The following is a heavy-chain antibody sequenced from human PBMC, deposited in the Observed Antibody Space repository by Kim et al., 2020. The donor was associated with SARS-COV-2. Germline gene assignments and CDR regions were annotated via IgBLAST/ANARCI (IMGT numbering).Heavy chain of an antibody. J-gene: IGHJ4*02. V-gene: IGHV3-23*01. CDR2: ISGSGGST. CDR1: GFTFSSYA. D-gene: IGHD3-22*01. Sequence: GGSLRLSCAASGFTFSSYAMSWVRQAPGKGLEWVSAISGSGGSTYYADSVKGRFTISRDNSKNTLYLQMNSLRAEDTAVYYCAKALYYDSSGYYPPDYWGQGTLVTVSS. CDR3: AKALYYDSSGYYPPDY.